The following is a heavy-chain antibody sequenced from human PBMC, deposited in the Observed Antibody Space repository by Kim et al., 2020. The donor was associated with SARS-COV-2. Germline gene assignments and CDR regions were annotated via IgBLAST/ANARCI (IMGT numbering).Heavy chain of an antibody. CDR3: ARGRGSGWYFDY. V-gene: IGHV4-34*01. J-gene: IGHJ4*02. Sequence: SETLSLTCAVYGGSFSGYYWSWIRQPPGKGLEWIGEINHSGSTNYNPSLKSRVTISVDTSKNQFSLKLSSVTAADTAVYYCARGRGSGWYFDYWGQGTLVTVSS. CDR1: GGSFSGYY. D-gene: IGHD6-19*01. CDR2: INHSGST.